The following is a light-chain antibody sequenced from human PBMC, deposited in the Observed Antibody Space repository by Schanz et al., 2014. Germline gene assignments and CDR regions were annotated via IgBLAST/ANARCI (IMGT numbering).Light chain of an antibody. CDR3: AAWDDSLNGWV. J-gene: IGLJ3*02. Sequence: QSVLTQPPSVSGAPGQGVTISCTGSASNIGAGYDVHWYQQVPGTAPKLLISGNTNRPSGVPDRFSGSKSGTSASLAISGLQSEDEADYYCAAWDDSLNGWVFGGGTKLTVL. CDR2: GNT. V-gene: IGLV1-40*01. CDR1: ASNIGAGYD.